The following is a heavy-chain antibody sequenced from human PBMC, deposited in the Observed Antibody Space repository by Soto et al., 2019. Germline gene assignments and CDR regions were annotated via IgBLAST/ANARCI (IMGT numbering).Heavy chain of an antibody. J-gene: IGHJ6*02. Sequence: QVQLVQSGAEVKKPGASVKVSCKASGYTFTSYGISWVRQAPGQGLEWMGWISAYNGNTNYAQKLQGRVTMTTDTSTSTAYMELRSLRSDAPAVYYCARIAVAATFGYYGMDVWDQGTTVTVSS. V-gene: IGHV1-18*01. CDR1: GYTFTSYG. CDR3: ARIAVAATFGYYGMDV. CDR2: ISAYNGNT. D-gene: IGHD6-19*01.